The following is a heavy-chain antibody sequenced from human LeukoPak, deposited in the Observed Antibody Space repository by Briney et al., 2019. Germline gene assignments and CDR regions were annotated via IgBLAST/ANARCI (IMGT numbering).Heavy chain of an antibody. Sequence: ASVKVSCKASGYTFTSYDINWVRQATGQGLEWMGWMNPNSGSTGYAQKFQGRVTMTRVTSTSTFYMELSSLSSEDTAVYYCARGHSSSWYSYFDYWGQGTLVTVSS. V-gene: IGHV1-8*02. CDR1: GYTFTSYD. D-gene: IGHD6-13*01. J-gene: IGHJ4*02. CDR2: MNPNSGST. CDR3: ARGHSSSWYSYFDY.